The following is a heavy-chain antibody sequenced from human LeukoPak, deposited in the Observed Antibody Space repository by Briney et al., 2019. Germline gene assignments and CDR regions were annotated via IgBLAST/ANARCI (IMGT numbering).Heavy chain of an antibody. D-gene: IGHD6-19*01. J-gene: IGHJ4*02. CDR3: ARERRIPVVGRRGGFDY. CDR1: GYSISSGYY. V-gene: IGHV4-38-2*02. Sequence: SETLSLTCTVSGYSISSGYYWGWIRQPPGKGLEWIGSIYHSGNTYYNPSLKSRVTISVDTSNNQLSLKLSSVTAADTSLYFCARERRIPVVGRRGGFDYWGQGTLVTVSS. CDR2: IYHSGNT.